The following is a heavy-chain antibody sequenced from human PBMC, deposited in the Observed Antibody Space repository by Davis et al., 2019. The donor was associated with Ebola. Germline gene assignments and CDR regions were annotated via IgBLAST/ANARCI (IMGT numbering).Heavy chain of an antibody. V-gene: IGHV3-74*01. J-gene: IGHJ6*02. D-gene: IGHD6-25*01. Sequence: GESLKISCAASGFTFSSYSMNWVRQAPGKGLVWVSRINSDGSSTNYADSVKGRFTISRDNAKNTLYLQMNSLRAEDTAVYYCARGSRYYYYGMDVWGQGTTVTVSS. CDR1: GFTFSSYS. CDR3: ARGSRYYYYGMDV. CDR2: INSDGSST.